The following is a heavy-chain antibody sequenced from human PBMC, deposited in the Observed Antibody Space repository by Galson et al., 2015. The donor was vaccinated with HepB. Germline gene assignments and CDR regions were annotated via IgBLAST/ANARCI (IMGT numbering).Heavy chain of an antibody. J-gene: IGHJ5*02. D-gene: IGHD6-19*01. Sequence: SLRLSCAASGFTFSSYAMHWVRQAPGKGLEWVAVISYDGSNKYYADSVKGRFTISRDNSKNTLYLQMNSLRAEDTAVYYCARVRRPGIAVAGRGNWFAPWGQGTLVTVSS. CDR3: ARVRRPGIAVAGRGNWFAP. CDR2: ISYDGSNK. V-gene: IGHV3-30-3*01. CDR1: GFTFSSYA.